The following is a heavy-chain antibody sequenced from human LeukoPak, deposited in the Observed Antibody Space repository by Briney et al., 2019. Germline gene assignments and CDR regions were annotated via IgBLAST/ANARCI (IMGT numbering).Heavy chain of an antibody. J-gene: IGHJ4*02. CDR2: IKHDGSEK. Sequence: GGSLRLSCVASGFTFSNYWMSWVRQAPGKGLEWVANIKHDGSEKYYVDSVKGRFTISRDNAKNSLDLQMNSLRVEDTAVYYCVTTQTFDYWGQGTQVTVSS. CDR1: GFTFSNYW. CDR3: VTTQTFDY. V-gene: IGHV3-7*02.